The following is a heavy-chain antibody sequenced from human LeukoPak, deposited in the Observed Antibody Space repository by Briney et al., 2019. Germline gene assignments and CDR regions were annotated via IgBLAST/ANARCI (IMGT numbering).Heavy chain of an antibody. V-gene: IGHV3-23*01. Sequence: GGSLRLSCAASGFTFSGFGMRWVRRTAGKGLEWVSGISGSGDNTLYAESGKGRFTISRDNSKNTLYLEMNSLRAEDTAIYYCAKMKGHPLPKYYMDVWGQGTTVTVS. CDR2: ISGSGDNT. CDR1: GFTFSGFG. J-gene: IGHJ6*03. CDR3: AKMKGHPLPKYYMDV.